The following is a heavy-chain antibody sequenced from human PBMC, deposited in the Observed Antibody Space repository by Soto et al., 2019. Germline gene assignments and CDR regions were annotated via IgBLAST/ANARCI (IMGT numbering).Heavy chain of an antibody. Sequence: QVQLLESGPGLVKPSQTLSLTCTVSGGSISIGGYYWSWIRQHPGKGLEWIGYIYYSGVTYYSPSLKSRVTISIDTSKNQSSLKLSSVTAADTAVYYCAGGVLYWGQGTLVTVSS. CDR1: GGSISIGGYY. J-gene: IGHJ4*02. V-gene: IGHV4-31*03. CDR2: IYYSGVT. CDR3: AGGVLY.